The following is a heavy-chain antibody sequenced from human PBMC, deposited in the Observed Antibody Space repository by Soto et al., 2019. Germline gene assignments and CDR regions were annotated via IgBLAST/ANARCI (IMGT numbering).Heavy chain of an antibody. Sequence: EVQLLESGGGLVQPGGSLRLSCTASGFTFSSHAMSWVRQAPGKGLEWVSSVNSGKDTFYANSVKGRFTISRDNSQSTLYLQMNNLRAEDTATYFCAREEQGRTLALDIWGQGTVVAVSS. V-gene: IGHV3-23*01. CDR1: GFTFSSHA. J-gene: IGHJ3*02. CDR2: VNSGKDT. CDR3: AREEQGRTLALDI.